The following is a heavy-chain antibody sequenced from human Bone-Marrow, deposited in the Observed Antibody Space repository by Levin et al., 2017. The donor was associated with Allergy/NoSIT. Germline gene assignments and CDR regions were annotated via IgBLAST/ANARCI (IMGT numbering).Heavy chain of an antibody. CDR2: INPSVGTT. V-gene: IGHV1-46*01. CDR3: ARGGVVITGYGMDV. Sequence: ASVKVSCKASGYTFTTSYYHWVRQAPGQGLEWMGIINPSVGTTTYAQKFQGRVTMTRDTSTDTVYMDLSSLTSEDTAVYFCARGGVVITGYGMDVWGQGTTVTVSS. J-gene: IGHJ6*02. CDR1: GYTFTTSY. D-gene: IGHD3-3*01.